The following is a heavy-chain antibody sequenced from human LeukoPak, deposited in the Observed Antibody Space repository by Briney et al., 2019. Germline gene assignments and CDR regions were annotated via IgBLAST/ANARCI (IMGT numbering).Heavy chain of an antibody. CDR1: GFTFSSYW. CDR3: AKGLRYCSSTSCYLEYFDY. CDR2: IKQDGSEK. J-gene: IGHJ4*02. Sequence: EPGGSLRLSCAASGFTFSSYWMSWVRQAPGKGLEWVANIKQDGSEKYYVDSVKGRFTISRDNSKNTLYLQMNSLRAEDTAVYYCAKGLRYCSSTSCYLEYFDYWGQGTLVTVSS. V-gene: IGHV3-7*03. D-gene: IGHD2-2*01.